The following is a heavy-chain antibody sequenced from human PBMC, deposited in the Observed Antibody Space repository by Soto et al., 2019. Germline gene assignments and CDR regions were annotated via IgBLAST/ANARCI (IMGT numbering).Heavy chain of an antibody. Sequence: SETLSLTCTVSGGSIRSGDYYWSWIRQPPGKGLEWIGYIYYSGSTYYNPSLKSRVTISVDTSKNQFSLKLSSVTAADTAVYYCARGPNYYNSARGWFDPWGQGTLVTVSS. CDR3: ARGPNYYNSARGWFDP. D-gene: IGHD3-10*01. J-gene: IGHJ5*02. CDR1: GGSIRSGDYY. CDR2: IYYSGST. V-gene: IGHV4-30-4*01.